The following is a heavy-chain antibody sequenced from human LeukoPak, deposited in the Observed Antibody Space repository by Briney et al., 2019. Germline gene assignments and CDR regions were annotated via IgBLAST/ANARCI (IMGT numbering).Heavy chain of an antibody. D-gene: IGHD4-17*01. CDR2: INPNSGGT. CDR3: ARPYGDYLYYYYYMDV. Sequence: ASVKVSCKASGYSFSGYYMHWVRQAPGQGLEWMGWINPNSGGTNYAQKFQGRVTMTRDTSISTAYMELSRLRSDDTAVYYCARPYGDYLYYYYYMDVWGKGTTVTISS. V-gene: IGHV1-2*02. J-gene: IGHJ6*03. CDR1: GYSFSGYY.